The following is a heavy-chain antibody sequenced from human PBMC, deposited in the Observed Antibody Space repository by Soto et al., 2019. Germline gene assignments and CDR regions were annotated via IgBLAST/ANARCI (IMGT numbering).Heavy chain of an antibody. Sequence: ASVKVSCKASGFTFTSSAVQWVRQARGQRLEWIGWIVVGSGNTNYAQKFQERVTITRDMSTSTACMELSSLRSEDTAVYYCAAQTEWELPQAGYWGQGTLVTVSS. J-gene: IGHJ4*02. V-gene: IGHV1-58*01. CDR1: GFTFTSSA. D-gene: IGHD1-26*01. CDR2: IVVGSGNT. CDR3: AAQTEWELPQAGY.